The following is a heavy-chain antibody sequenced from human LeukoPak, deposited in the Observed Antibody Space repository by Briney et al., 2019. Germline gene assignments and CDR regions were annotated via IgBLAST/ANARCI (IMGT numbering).Heavy chain of an antibody. D-gene: IGHD6-13*01. CDR2: IYSGGST. Sequence: GGSLRLSCAASGFTFSSYWMSWVRQAPGKGLEWVSVIYSGGSTYYADSVKGRFTISRDNSKNTLYLQMNSLRAEDTAVYYCARVASSSWYGWFDPWGQGTLVTVSS. V-gene: IGHV3-53*01. CDR1: GFTFSSYW. J-gene: IGHJ5*02. CDR3: ARVASSSWYGWFDP.